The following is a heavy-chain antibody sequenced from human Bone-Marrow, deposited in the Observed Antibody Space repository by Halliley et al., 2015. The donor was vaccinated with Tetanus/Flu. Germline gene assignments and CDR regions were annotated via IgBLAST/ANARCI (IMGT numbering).Heavy chain of an antibody. CDR2: IKEDGSEK. CDR3: ALSSGSFYADFDY. V-gene: IGHV3-7*03. D-gene: IGHD2-2*01. J-gene: IGHJ4*02. Sequence: SLRLSCATSGFTFGAHWMNWVRQAPGKGLEWVAIIKEDGSEKHYVDSVKGRFTISRDNAKSSLYLQMNSLRPEDSALYYCALSSGSFYADFDYWGRGTQVTVSS. CDR1: GFTFGAHW.